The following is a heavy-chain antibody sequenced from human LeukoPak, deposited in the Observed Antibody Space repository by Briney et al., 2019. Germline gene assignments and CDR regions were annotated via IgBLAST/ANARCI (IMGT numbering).Heavy chain of an antibody. V-gene: IGHV3-21*01. Sequence: GGSLRLSCAASGFTFSSYSMNWVRQAPGKGLEWVSSITRSSIYIYYADSVKGRFTISRDNAQNSLYLHMSSLRAEDTAVYYCARDPYSGGYGDDYYYYMDVWGKGTTVTISS. CDR1: GFTFSSYS. D-gene: IGHD1-26*01. CDR3: ARDPYSGGYGDDYYYYMDV. CDR2: ITRSSIYI. J-gene: IGHJ6*03.